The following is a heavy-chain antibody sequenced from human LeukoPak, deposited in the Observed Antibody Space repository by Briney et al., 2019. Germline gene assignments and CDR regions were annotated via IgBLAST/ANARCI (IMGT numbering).Heavy chain of an antibody. CDR3: ARAGHNSNSGGYDF. Sequence: GASVKVSCKPSGYTFIDHYLHWVRQAPGRGRESLGWIDPDTGDTNYPQKFQGRVTMTRDTSSSTAYMELNRLRSDDTAVYYCARAGHNSNSGGYDFWGLGTLVTVSS. D-gene: IGHD3-22*01. V-gene: IGHV1-2*02. CDR2: IDPDTGDT. J-gene: IGHJ4*02. CDR1: GYTFIDHY.